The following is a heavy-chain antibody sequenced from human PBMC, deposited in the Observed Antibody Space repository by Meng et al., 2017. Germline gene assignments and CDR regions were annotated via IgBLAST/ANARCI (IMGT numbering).Heavy chain of an antibody. CDR1: GFTVSSNY. V-gene: IGHV3-53*01. Sequence: GESLKISCAASGFTVSSNYMSWVRQAPGKGLEWVSVIYSGGSTYYADSVKGRCTISRDNSKNTLYLQMNSLRAEDTAVYYCARGGSSGWYNYWGQGTLVTVSS. J-gene: IGHJ4*02. CDR2: IYSGGST. CDR3: ARGGSSGWYNY. D-gene: IGHD6-19*01.